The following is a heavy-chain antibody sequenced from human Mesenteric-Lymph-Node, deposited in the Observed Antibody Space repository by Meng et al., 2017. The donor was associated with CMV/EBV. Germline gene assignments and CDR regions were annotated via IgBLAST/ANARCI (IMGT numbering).Heavy chain of an antibody. CDR2: IYAGDSDA. CDR3: AREGDIVVVPAAGGGWFDP. Sequence: GESLKISCQGSGYRFTDYWIGWVRQMPGKGLEWMGIIYAGDSDARYSPSFQGQVTISADKSISTAYLQWSSLKASDTAMYYCAREGDIVVVPAAGGGWFDPWGQGTLVTVSS. J-gene: IGHJ5*02. CDR1: GYRFTDYW. D-gene: IGHD2-2*01. V-gene: IGHV5-51*01.